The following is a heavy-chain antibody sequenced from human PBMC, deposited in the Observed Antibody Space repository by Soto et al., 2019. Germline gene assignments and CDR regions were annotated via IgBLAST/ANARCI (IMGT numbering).Heavy chain of an antibody. CDR1: GGPFGSYA. CDR3: ARAASVSSGVTMIVVVAPFDP. Sequence: SVKVSWKACGGPFGSYAISLVRQAPGQGLEWTGGIIPIFGTANYAQKFQGRVTITADKSTSTAYMELSSLRSEDTAVYYCARAASVSSGVTMIVVVAPFDPWGQGTLVTVSS. V-gene: IGHV1-69*06. CDR2: IIPIFGTA. J-gene: IGHJ5*02. D-gene: IGHD3-22*01.